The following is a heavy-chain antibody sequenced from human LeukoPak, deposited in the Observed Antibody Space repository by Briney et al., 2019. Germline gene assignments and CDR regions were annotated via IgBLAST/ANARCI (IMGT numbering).Heavy chain of an antibody. V-gene: IGHV3-21*01. CDR1: GFTFRSYS. D-gene: IGHD6-19*01. Sequence: GGSLRLSCAASGFTFRSYSMNWVRQAPGKGLEWVSSISSSSSYIYYADSVKGRFTISRDNAKNSLYLQMNSLRAEDTAVYYCAKVPGYSSGLFDYWGQGTLVTVSS. CDR2: ISSSSSYI. CDR3: AKVPGYSSGLFDY. J-gene: IGHJ4*02.